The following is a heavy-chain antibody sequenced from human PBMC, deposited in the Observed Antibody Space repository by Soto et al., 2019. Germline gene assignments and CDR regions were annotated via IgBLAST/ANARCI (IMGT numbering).Heavy chain of an antibody. Sequence: QVQLQESGPGLVKPSQTLSLTCTVSGGSISSDDYYWSWIRQPPGKGLEWIGYIYYSGSSYYNPSLQSRVTISIDTSKNQLSLKLSSVTAADTAVYYCARTSPRGSGTWFDPWGQGTLVTVSS. CDR3: ARTSPRGSGTWFDP. V-gene: IGHV4-30-4*01. D-gene: IGHD3-10*01. J-gene: IGHJ5*02. CDR2: IYYSGSS. CDR1: GGSISSDDYY.